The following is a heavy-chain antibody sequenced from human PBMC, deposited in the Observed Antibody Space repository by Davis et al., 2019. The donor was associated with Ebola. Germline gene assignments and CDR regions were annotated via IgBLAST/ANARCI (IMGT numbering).Heavy chain of an antibody. CDR3: ARRLAARPGLDY. CDR2: INHSGST. CDR1: GGSFSGYY. V-gene: IGHV4-34*01. J-gene: IGHJ4*02. Sequence: SQTLSLTCAVYGGSFSGYYWSWIRQPPGKGLEWIGEINHSGSTNYNPSLKSRVTISVDTSKNQFSLKLSSVTAADTAVYYCARRLAARPGLDYWGQGTLVTVSS. D-gene: IGHD6-6*01.